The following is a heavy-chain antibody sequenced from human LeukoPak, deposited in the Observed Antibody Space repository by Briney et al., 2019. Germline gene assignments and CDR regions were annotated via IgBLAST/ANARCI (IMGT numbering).Heavy chain of an antibody. CDR1: GFTFSSYS. V-gene: IGHV3-21*01. CDR2: ISSSSSYI. D-gene: IGHD2-21*02. Sequence: GGSLRLSCAASGFTFSSYSMNWVRQAPGKGLEWVSSISSSSSYIYYADSVKSRFTISRDNAKNSLYLQMNNLRAEDTAVYYCARDVVTTGAYYFDYWGQGTLVTVSS. CDR3: ARDVVTTGAYYFDY. J-gene: IGHJ4*02.